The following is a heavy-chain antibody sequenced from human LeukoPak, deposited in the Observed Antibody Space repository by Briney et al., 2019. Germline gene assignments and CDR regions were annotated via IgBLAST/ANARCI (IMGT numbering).Heavy chain of an antibody. Sequence: GSSVKVSCKASGDIFNSYSVSWLRQAPGQGLEWMGGIIPMFGSANYAQKFQGRVTITTDQSTTIVYMELSSLSSEDTAVYYCARAGRSRGSLPNSYYYMDVWGKGTTVTVSS. CDR1: GDIFNSYS. V-gene: IGHV1-69*05. J-gene: IGHJ6*03. D-gene: IGHD1-26*01. CDR2: IIPMFGSA. CDR3: ARAGRSRGSLPNSYYYMDV.